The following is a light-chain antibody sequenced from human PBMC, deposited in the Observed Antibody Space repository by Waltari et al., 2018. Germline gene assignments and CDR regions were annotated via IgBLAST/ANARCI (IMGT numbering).Light chain of an antibody. CDR1: TIDVGVYYY. Sequence: QSALTQPPPASGSPGQSVPISCAGTTIDVGVYYYVPWYQQHPGQAPKLISYDVSKRPSGVPDRFSGSKSDNTASLTISGLQAEDEADYYCCSYAGSYTFVFGTGTKVTVL. V-gene: IGLV2-11*01. J-gene: IGLJ1*01. CDR3: CSYAGSYTFV. CDR2: DVS.